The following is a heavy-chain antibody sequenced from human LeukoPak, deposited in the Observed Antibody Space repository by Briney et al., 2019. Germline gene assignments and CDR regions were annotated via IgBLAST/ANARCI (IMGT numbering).Heavy chain of an antibody. J-gene: IGHJ4*02. Sequence: GGSLRLSCAASGFIFSDYYMSSIRQAPEKGLEWVSYISSSGSTIYYADSVKGRFTISRDNAKNSLCLQMNSLRVEDTAVYYCTKLAKYFYGSETYYFFEHWGQGTPVTASS. D-gene: IGHD3-10*01. V-gene: IGHV3-11*04. CDR2: ISSSGSTI. CDR1: GFIFSDYY. CDR3: TKLAKYFYGSETYYFFEH.